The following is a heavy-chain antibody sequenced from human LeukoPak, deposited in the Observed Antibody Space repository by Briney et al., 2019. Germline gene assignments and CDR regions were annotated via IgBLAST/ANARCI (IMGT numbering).Heavy chain of an antibody. CDR3: ARDASPYDSSGYYDAFDI. CDR2: IKRDRSEK. Sequence: GGSLRLSCAASGFTFSSYWMIWVRQAPGKGLEWVANIKRDRSEKYYVDSVKGRFTISRDNAKNSLYLQMNSLRVEDTAVYHCARDASPYDSSGYYDAFDIWGQGTMVTVSS. V-gene: IGHV3-7*01. CDR1: GFTFSSYW. J-gene: IGHJ3*02. D-gene: IGHD3-22*01.